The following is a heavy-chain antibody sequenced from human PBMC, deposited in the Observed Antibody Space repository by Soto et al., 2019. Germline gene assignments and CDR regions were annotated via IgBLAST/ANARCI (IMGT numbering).Heavy chain of an antibody. J-gene: IGHJ4*02. CDR1: GFSFTSYW. D-gene: IGHD6-19*01. CDR2: IYPGDSDT. V-gene: IGHV5-51*01. Sequence: GESLKISCNGSGFSFTSYWIGWVRQSPGKGLEWMGIIYPGDSDTRYSPSVQGQVTISAHRSISTAYLQWSSLKASDTAMSYCACTAGYSSGFDYWGQGTLVTVSS. CDR3: ACTAGYSSGFDY.